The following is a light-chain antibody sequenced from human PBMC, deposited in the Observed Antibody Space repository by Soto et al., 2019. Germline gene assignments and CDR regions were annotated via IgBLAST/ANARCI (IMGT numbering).Light chain of an antibody. Sequence: DIQMTQSPSSLSASVGDRVTITCRASQRISSYLNWYQQKPGKAPKILIYAVSNLQSGVPSRFSGSGSGTDFTLTISSLQPDDFATYYCPQSYSASRTFGQGTKVEIK. CDR1: QRISSY. CDR3: PQSYSASRT. V-gene: IGKV1-39*01. J-gene: IGKJ1*01. CDR2: AVS.